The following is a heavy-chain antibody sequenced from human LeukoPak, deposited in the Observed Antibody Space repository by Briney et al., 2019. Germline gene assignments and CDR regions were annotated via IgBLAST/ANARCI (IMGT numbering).Heavy chain of an antibody. V-gene: IGHV4-30-2*01. J-gene: IGHJ3*02. CDR3: ARGSMVRGVIINDAFDI. CDR1: GGSISSGGYS. Sequence: SETLSLTCAVSGGSISSGGYSWSWIRQPPGKGLEWIGYIYHSGSTYYNPSLKSRVTISVVRSKNQFSLKLSSVTAADTAVYYRARGSMVRGVIINDAFDIRGQGTMVTVSS. CDR2: IYHSGST. D-gene: IGHD3-10*01.